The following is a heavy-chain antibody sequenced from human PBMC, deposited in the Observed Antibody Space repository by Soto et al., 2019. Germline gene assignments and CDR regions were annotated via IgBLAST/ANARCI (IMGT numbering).Heavy chain of an antibody. CDR3: AKDQGRGGSSSDY. D-gene: IGHD3-10*01. CDR1: GFTFSYYG. J-gene: IGHJ4*02. CDR2: ISYDGNYK. V-gene: IGHV3-30*18. Sequence: QVQLVESGGGVVQPGRSLRLSCVAAGFTFSYYGMHWVRQAPGKGLEGVAVISYDGNYKHYGDSAKGRFTLSRENSKNTLYLQMISLRPYDTAVYYCAKDQGRGGSSSDYWGQGTLVTVSS.